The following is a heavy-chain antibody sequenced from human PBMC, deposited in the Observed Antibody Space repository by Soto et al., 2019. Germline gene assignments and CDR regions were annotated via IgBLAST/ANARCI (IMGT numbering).Heavy chain of an antibody. CDR3: SLTAMITRASSGSFDY. Sequence: GGALRLSYTASGLTFSHVWMSSVRQAPGKGLEWFGRSKIKSDGETADVAAPVKARFTISRDDSQNTVFLQMTSLKNKDTALSYCSLTAMITRASSGSFDYWGRGTQVTVSS. CDR2: SKIKSDGETA. V-gene: IGHV3-15*01. D-gene: IGHD5-18*01. J-gene: IGHJ4*02. CDR1: GLTFSHVW.